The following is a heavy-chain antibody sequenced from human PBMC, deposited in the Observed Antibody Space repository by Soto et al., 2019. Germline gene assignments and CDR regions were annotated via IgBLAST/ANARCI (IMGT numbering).Heavy chain of an antibody. CDR3: ARSMVVVVPAAVRLPYYYYGMDV. CDR1: GGSFSGYY. D-gene: IGHD2-2*01. J-gene: IGHJ6*02. CDR2: SNHSGST. Sequence: QVQLQQWGAGLLKPSETLSLTCAVYGGSFSGYYWSWIRQPPGKGLEWIGESNHSGSTNYNPSLKSRVTISVATSKNQFSLKLSSVTDADTAVYYCARSMVVVVPAAVRLPYYYYGMDVWGQGTTVTVSS. V-gene: IGHV4-34*01.